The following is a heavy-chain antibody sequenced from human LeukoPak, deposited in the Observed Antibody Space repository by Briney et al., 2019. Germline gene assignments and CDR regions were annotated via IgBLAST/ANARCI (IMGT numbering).Heavy chain of an antibody. CDR3: ARDHNMDV. CDR1: EFSVGSNY. CDR2: IYSGGST. V-gene: IGHV3-66*01. Sequence: GGSLGLSCAASEFSVGSNYMTWVRQAPGKGLEWVSLIYSGGSTYYADSVKGRFTISRDNSKNTLYLQMNSLRAEDTAVYYCARDHNMDVWGKGTTVTISS. J-gene: IGHJ6*03.